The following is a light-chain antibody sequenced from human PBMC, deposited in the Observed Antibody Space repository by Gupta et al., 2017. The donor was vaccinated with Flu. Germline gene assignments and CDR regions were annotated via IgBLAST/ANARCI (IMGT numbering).Light chain of an antibody. CDR3: QHEGSSPWT. J-gene: IGKJ1*01. Sequence: EIVFTQSPGTLSLSPGERATLSCRASQSVRSSYLAWYQQKPGQAPRLLIYGASSRATGIPDRFSGSGSGTEFTLTISRREPEDFAVYYCQHEGSSPWTFGQGTKVEIK. CDR2: GAS. CDR1: QSVRSSY. V-gene: IGKV3-20*01.